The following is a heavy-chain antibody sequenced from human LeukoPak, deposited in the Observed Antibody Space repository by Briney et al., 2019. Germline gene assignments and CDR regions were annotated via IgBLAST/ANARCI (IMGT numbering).Heavy chain of an antibody. CDR1: GYTFTNYA. CDR3: ARDERYDSSGYPFDY. Sequence: GASVKVSCKASGYTFTNYAMHWVRQAPGQTIEWLGWINPANGYTKYSQQFQDRVTVTSDTSATTAYMELSSLRSEDTAVYYCARDERYDSSGYPFDYWGQGTLVTVSS. J-gene: IGHJ4*02. V-gene: IGHV1-3*01. CDR2: INPANGYT. D-gene: IGHD3-22*01.